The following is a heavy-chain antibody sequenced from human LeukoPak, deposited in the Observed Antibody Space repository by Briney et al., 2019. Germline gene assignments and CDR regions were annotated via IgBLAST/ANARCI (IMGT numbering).Heavy chain of an antibody. CDR1: GFTFRSFW. Sequence: GGSLRLSCATSGFTFRSFWIHWVRQAPGKGLVWVGRINNDGTDTIYADSVKGRFTVSRDNAKNTLYLQINSLRVEYTAVYFCARGGFSHGFDVWGQGTVVTVSS. CDR3: ARGGFSHGFDV. J-gene: IGHJ3*01. D-gene: IGHD5-12*01. CDR2: INNDGTDT. V-gene: IGHV3-74*01.